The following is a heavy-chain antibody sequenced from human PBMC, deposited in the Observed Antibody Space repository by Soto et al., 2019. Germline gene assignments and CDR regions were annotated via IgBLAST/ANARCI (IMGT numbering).Heavy chain of an antibody. V-gene: IGHV5-51*01. CDR1: GYSFTSYW. Sequence: PGESLKISCKGSGYSFTSYWIGWVRQMPGKGLEWMGIIYPGDSDTRYSPSFQGQVTISADKSISTAYLQWSSLKASDTAMYYCASSIAVAGIFPQQRGYYGMDVWGQGTTVTVSS. J-gene: IGHJ6*02. D-gene: IGHD6-19*01. CDR3: ASSIAVAGIFPQQRGYYGMDV. CDR2: IYPGDSDT.